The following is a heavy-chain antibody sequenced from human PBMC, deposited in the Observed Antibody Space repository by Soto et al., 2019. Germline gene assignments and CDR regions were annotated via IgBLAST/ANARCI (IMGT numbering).Heavy chain of an antibody. V-gene: IGHV5-10-1*01. D-gene: IGHD2-2*01. CDR3: ARHLGYCSSTSCYYYYYGMDV. Sequence: GESLKISCKGSGYSFTSYWISWVRQMPGKGLEWMGRIDPSDSYTNYSPSFQGHVTISADKSISTAYLQWSSLKASDTAMYYCARHLGYCSSTSCYYYYYGMDVWGQGTTVTV. CDR1: GYSFTSYW. J-gene: IGHJ6*02. CDR2: IDPSDSYT.